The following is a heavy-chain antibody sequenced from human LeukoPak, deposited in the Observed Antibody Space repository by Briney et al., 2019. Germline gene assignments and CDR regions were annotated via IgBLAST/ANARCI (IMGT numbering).Heavy chain of an antibody. CDR3: ARWYCSSDTCYHLDV. J-gene: IGHJ6*03. D-gene: IGHD2-2*01. CDR2: SHYSGST. CDR1: GASVRSYY. Sequence: SETLSLTCTVSGASVRSYYWSWIRQPPGKGLEWIGYSHYSGSTSYNPSLKSRVTISVDTSKNQFSLKLTSVTTADTAVYYCARWYCSSDTCYHLDVWGKGTTVTVSS. V-gene: IGHV4-59*02.